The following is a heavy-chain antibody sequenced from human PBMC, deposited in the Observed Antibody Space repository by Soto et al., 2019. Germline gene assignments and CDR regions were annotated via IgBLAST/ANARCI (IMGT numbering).Heavy chain of an antibody. CDR2: IYPGDSDT. V-gene: IGHV5-51*01. J-gene: IGHJ6*01. Sequence: VVPLRISWRGSGYSFTSYWIGWVRQMPGKGLEWMGIIYPGDSDTRYSPSFQGQVTISADKSIGTAYLQWSSLKASDTAMYYCARHPRYCSSTSCYYYYGMDVWGQGTTVTVSS. D-gene: IGHD2-2*01. CDR1: GYSFTSYW. CDR3: ARHPRYCSSTSCYYYYGMDV.